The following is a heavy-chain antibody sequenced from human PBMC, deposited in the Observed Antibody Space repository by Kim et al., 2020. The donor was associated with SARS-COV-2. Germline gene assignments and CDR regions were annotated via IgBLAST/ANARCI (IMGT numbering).Heavy chain of an antibody. J-gene: IGHJ4*02. CDR2: IDTNTGNP. CDR3: ARGDPRDY. Sequence: VRQAPGQGLDWMGWIDTNTGNPTHAQGFTGRFVFSFDSSVRTAYLQISGLKPEDTAIYFCARGDPRDYWGQGTLVTVSS. V-gene: IGHV7-4-1*02.